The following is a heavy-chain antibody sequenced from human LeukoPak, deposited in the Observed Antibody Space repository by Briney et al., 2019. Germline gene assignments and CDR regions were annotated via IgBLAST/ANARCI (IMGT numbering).Heavy chain of an antibody. Sequence: ASVKVSCMASGYTFTSCDIYWVRQATGQGLEWMGWMNPNSGNTGYGQSFQGRITMTRDISIGTAYMELSNLTSEDTAIYYCTRGSRGRRDNWGQGTLVTVSA. CDR1: GYTFTSCD. CDR2: MNPNSGNT. V-gene: IGHV1-8*01. J-gene: IGHJ4*02. CDR3: TRGSRGRRDN.